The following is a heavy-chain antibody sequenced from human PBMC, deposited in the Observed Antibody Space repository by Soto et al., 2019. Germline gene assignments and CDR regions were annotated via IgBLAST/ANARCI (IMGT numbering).Heavy chain of an antibody. CDR3: ARGYHYFDISGYDEWDDFDF. V-gene: IGHV3-21*01. CDR2: ISSSSSYI. CDR1: GFTFSSYS. Sequence: EVQLVESGGGLVKPGGSLRLSCAASGFTFSSYSMNWVRQAPGKGLGWVSSISSSSSYIYYADSVKGRFTISRDNAKNSLYLQTNSLRAEATAVYYCARGYHYFDISGYDEWDDFDFWGQGQRVSVSS. J-gene: IGHJ3*01. D-gene: IGHD3-22*01.